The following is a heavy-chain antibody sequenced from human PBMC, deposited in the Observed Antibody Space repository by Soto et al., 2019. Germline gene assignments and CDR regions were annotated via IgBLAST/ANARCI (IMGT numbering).Heavy chain of an antibody. CDR2: INPASGST. J-gene: IGHJ4*02. V-gene: IGHV1-46*01. Sequence: QVQLVQSGAEVKKPAASVTVSCRTSGYTFTHYYIHWMRQAPGQGLEGLGIINPASGSTNYAQDFQGSVNLAKDTPRTTRYMKLSGVRDDDAANVYCSRDLAAGDQWRKGTVVTVPS. CDR3: SRDLAAGDQ. CDR1: GYTFTHYY. D-gene: IGHD6-13*01.